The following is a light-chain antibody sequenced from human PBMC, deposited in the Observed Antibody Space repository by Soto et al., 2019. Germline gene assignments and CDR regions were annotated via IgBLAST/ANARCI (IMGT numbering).Light chain of an antibody. CDR3: QQYNNYLWT. Sequence: DIQMTQSPSTLSASVGDRVTITCRASQSISWWLAWYQQRPGKAPKVLIYDASSLQSGVPSRFSGSGSGTEFNLTISSLQPDDFATYYCQQYNNYLWTFGQGTKVEIK. CDR2: DAS. CDR1: QSISWW. J-gene: IGKJ1*01. V-gene: IGKV1-5*01.